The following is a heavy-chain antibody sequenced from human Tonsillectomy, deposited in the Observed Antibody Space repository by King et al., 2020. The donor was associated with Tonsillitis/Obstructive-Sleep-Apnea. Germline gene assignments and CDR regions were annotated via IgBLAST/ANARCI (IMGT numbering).Heavy chain of an antibody. CDR3: AREGEYSSTNYFDY. V-gene: IGHV4-39*02. J-gene: IGHJ4*02. CDR1: GVSISSSSYY. Sequence: QLQESGPGLVKPSETLSLTCTVSGVSISSSSYYWGWIRQPPGQGLEWIGSIHYSGSSYYNPSLKSRVTISVDTSNNQFSLKLSSVTAADTAVYYCAREGEYSSTNYFDYWGQGTLVTVSS. CDR2: IHYSGSS. D-gene: IGHD6-6*01.